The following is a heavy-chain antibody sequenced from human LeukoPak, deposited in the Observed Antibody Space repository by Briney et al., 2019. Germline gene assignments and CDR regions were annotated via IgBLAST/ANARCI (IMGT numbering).Heavy chain of an antibody. D-gene: IGHD3-10*01. CDR2: IYSGGNT. J-gene: IGHJ4*02. V-gene: IGHV3-53*01. CDR3: ASLWAGNY. CDR1: GYTVSSNY. Sequence: GGSLRLSCAASGYTVSSNYMSWVRQAPGKGLEWVSIIYSGGNTYCADYLKGRFTIYRDNSRNTVYLQMNSLRAEDTAVYYCASLWAGNYWGQGTLVTVSS.